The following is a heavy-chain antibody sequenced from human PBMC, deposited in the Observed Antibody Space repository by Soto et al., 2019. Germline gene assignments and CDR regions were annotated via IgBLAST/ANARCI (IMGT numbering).Heavy chain of an antibody. Sequence: GGALRLSCAASGFPFNNAWINWVRQVPGKGLEWVGRVKSKADGGSGDYAAPVKGRLVVSRDDSKYIVYLQMNTLKIEDTVLYYCTTDSRTTLPEIRFDYWGHGTQVTVSS. D-gene: IGHD1-26*01. J-gene: IGHJ4*01. CDR3: TTDSRTTLPEIRFDY. CDR2: VKSKADGGSG. V-gene: IGHV3-15*07. CDR1: GFPFNNAW.